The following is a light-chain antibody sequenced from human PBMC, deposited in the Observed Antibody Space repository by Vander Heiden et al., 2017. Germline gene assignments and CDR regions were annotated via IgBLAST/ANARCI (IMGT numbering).Light chain of an antibody. CDR2: AAS. V-gene: IGKV1-39*01. J-gene: IGKJ1*01. Sequence: DIQMTQPPSSLSSSVGDRVTITCRASQSISSYLNWYRQKPGKAPKLLIYAASSLQSGVPSRFSGNGSGTDFTLTISSLQPKDFATYYCQQSYSTPPLTFGQGTKVEIK. CDR1: QSISSY. CDR3: QQSYSTPPLT.